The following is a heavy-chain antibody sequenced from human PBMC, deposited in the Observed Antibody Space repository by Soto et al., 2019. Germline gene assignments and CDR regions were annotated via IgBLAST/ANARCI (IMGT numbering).Heavy chain of an antibody. D-gene: IGHD6-19*01. CDR1: GFTFSSYG. CDR2: IWYDGSNK. CDR3: ARGSAVAKYYFDY. Sequence: PGGSLRLSCAASGFTFSSYGMHWVRQAPGKGLEWVAVIWYDGSNKYYADSVKGRFTISRDNSKNTLYLQMNSLRAEDTAVNYWARGSAVAKYYFDYWGQGTLVTVSS. V-gene: IGHV3-33*01. J-gene: IGHJ4*02.